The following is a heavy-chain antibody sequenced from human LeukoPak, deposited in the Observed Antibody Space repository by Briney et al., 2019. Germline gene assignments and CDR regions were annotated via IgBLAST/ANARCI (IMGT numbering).Heavy chain of an antibody. CDR2: ISGSGGST. Sequence: PGGCLRPSCAASGLTVDDYGMSWVRQAPGKGLEWVSAISGSGGSTYYADCVKGRFTISRDNTKNTLYLQMNSLRAEDTAVYYCAKDIKITFGGLIVILPLDYWGQGTLVTVSS. CDR1: GLTVDDYG. J-gene: IGHJ4*02. CDR3: AKDIKITFGGLIVILPLDY. D-gene: IGHD3-16*02. V-gene: IGHV3-23*01.